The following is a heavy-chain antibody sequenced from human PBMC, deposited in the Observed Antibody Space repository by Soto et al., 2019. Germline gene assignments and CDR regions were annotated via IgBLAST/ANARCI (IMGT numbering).Heavy chain of an antibody. CDR1: GFTFGSFA. J-gene: IGHJ5*01. D-gene: IGHD2-2*01. Sequence: PGGSLRLSCAASGFTFGSFAMNWVRQAPGKGLEWVSIIINSGDRAEYADSVKGRFTISRDNSKNTLYLKMNSLRAEDTAVYYCAKCPSDISCYGIRFDSWGQGTLVTVSS. V-gene: IGHV3-23*01. CDR2: IINSGDRA. CDR3: AKCPSDISCYGIRFDS.